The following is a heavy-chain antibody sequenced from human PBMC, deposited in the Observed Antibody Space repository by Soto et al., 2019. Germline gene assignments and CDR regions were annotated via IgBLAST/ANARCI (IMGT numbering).Heavy chain of an antibody. J-gene: IGHJ6*02. D-gene: IGHD3-16*01. Sequence: SETLSLTCTVSGGSISSSSYYWGWIRQPPGKGLEWIGSIYYSGSTYYNPSLKSRVTISVDTSKNQFSLKLSSVTAADTAVYYCASVFYDYVWGSYAKEYYYYGMDVWGQGTTVTVSS. CDR3: ASVFYDYVWGSYAKEYYYYGMDV. CDR1: GGSISSSSYY. V-gene: IGHV4-39*01. CDR2: IYYSGST.